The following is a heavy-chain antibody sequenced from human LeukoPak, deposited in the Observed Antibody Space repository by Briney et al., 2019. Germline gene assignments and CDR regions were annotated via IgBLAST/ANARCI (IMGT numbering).Heavy chain of an antibody. CDR1: GYTFTGYY. J-gene: IGHJ3*02. Sequence: ASVKVSCKASGYTFTGYYMHWVRQAPGQGLEWMGWINPNSGGTNYAQKLQGRVTMTTDTSTSTAYMELRSLRSDDTAVYYCARDRCSSTSCYLLAPLGSSPDAFDIWGQGTMVTVSS. D-gene: IGHD2-2*01. CDR2: INPNSGGT. CDR3: ARDRCSSTSCYLLAPLGSSPDAFDI. V-gene: IGHV1-2*02.